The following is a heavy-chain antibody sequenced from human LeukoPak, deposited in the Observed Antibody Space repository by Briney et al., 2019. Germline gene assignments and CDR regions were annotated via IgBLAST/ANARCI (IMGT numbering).Heavy chain of an antibody. CDR2: IDIDGTGT. V-gene: IGHV3-74*01. Sequence: GGSLRLSCAASGFTFTNYWMHWVRQAPGKGLVWVSRIDIDGTGTSYADSVKGRFTISRDNAKNTVSLQMNSLKAEDTAVYYCAKDSVAGTGDRYYFDYWGQGTLVTVSS. J-gene: IGHJ4*02. D-gene: IGHD6-19*01. CDR3: AKDSVAGTGDRYYFDY. CDR1: GFTFTNYW.